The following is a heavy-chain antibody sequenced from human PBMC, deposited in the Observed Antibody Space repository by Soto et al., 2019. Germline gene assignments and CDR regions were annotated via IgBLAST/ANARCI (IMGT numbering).Heavy chain of an antibody. V-gene: IGHV2-5*02. J-gene: IGHJ5*02. D-gene: IGHD2-8*01. Sequence: QITLKESGPTLVRPTQTLTLTCTFSGFSLSTSGVGIHWIRQPPGKALEWLALIYWDDDKRYNPSLNSRLTITKDTSKNQVVLTVINMDPVDTATYYCAHIPRCRSHLDPWGQGTLVTVSS. CDR1: GFSLSTSGVG. CDR2: IYWDDDK. CDR3: AHIPRCRSHLDP.